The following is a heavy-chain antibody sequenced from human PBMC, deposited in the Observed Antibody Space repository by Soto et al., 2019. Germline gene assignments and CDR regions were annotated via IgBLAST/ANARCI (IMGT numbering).Heavy chain of an antibody. CDR2: IKSKTDGGTT. CDR3: TTALRFLGWPDH. CDR1: GFPFSNAW. D-gene: IGHD3-3*01. Sequence: EVHLVESGGGLVEPGGSLRLSCAASGFPFSNAWMSWVRQAPGKGLEWVGRIKSKTDGGTTDYAAPVKGRFTISRDDSKNMLYLQMNSLKIEDIAVYYCTTALRFLGWPDHWGQGTLVTVSS. J-gene: IGHJ4*02. V-gene: IGHV3-15*01.